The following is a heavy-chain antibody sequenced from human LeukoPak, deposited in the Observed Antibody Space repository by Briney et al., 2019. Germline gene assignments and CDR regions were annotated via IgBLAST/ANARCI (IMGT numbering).Heavy chain of an antibody. Sequence: SETLSLTCTVSGGSISSYYWSWIRQPAGKGLEWIGRIYTSGSTNYNPSLNSRVTMSVDTSKNQFSLKLSSVTAADTAVYYCARENGDYDFWSGSTRIYYFDYWGQGTLVTVSS. CDR1: GGSISSYY. CDR3: ARENGDYDFWSGSTRIYYFDY. CDR2: IYTSGST. D-gene: IGHD3-3*01. V-gene: IGHV4-4*07. J-gene: IGHJ4*02.